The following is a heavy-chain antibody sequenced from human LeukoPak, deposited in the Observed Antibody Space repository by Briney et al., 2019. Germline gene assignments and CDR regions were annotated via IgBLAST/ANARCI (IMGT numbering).Heavy chain of an antibody. D-gene: IGHD2-15*01. J-gene: IGHJ3*02. Sequence: PGGSLRLSCAASTFTFSNAWMSWVRQPPGKGLEWVGRIKSKSDGGTTDYAAPVKGRFTISRDDSKNTLYLQMNSLKTEDTAVYYCTTAPRGYCSGGSCSYAFDIWGQGTMVTVSS. V-gene: IGHV3-15*01. CDR1: TFTFSNAW. CDR3: TTAPRGYCSGGSCSYAFDI. CDR2: IKSKSDGGTT.